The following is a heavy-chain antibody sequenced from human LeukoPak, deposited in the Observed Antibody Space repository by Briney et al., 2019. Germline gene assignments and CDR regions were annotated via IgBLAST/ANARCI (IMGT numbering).Heavy chain of an antibody. D-gene: IGHD6-6*01. V-gene: IGHV5-51*01. Sequence: ASVKVSCKASGYTFTSYGISWVRQAPGQGLEWMGIIYPGDSDTRYSPSFQGQVTISADKSISTAYLQWSSLKASDTAMYYCARHGAARLPPMIWGQGTLVTVSS. CDR1: GYTFTSYG. CDR3: ARHGAARLPPMI. J-gene: IGHJ1*01. CDR2: IYPGDSDT.